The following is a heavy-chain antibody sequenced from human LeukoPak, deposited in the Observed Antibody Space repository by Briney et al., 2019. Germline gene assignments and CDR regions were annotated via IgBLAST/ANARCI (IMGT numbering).Heavy chain of an antibody. V-gene: IGHV4-59*08. D-gene: IGHD1-26*01. CDR2: IYYSGST. CDR3: ARHRWESNWFDP. CDR1: GGSISSYY. Sequence: PSETLSLTCTVSGGSISSYYWSWIRQPPGKGLEWIGYIYYSGSTNYNPSLKSRVTISVDTSKNQFSLKLSSVTAADTAVYYCARHRWESNWFDPWGQGTLVTVSS. J-gene: IGHJ5*02.